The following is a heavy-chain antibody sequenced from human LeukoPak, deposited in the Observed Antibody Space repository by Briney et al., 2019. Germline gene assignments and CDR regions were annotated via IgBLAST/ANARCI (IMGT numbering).Heavy chain of an antibody. CDR2: IIPILGIA. V-gene: IGHV1-69*04. CDR3: ARSGARITIFGVVAQNGMDV. J-gene: IGHJ6*02. Sequence: SVKLSCKASVGTFSSYAISWVRHAPGQGLEWMGRIIPILGIANYAQKFQGRVTITADKSTSTAYMELSSLRSEDTAVYYCARSGARITIFGVVAQNGMDVWGQGTTVTVSS. CDR1: VGTFSSYA. D-gene: IGHD3-3*01.